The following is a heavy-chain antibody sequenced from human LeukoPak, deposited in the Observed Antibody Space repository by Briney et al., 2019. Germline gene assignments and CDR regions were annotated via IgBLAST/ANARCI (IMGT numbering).Heavy chain of an antibody. CDR1: GYTFTSYG. D-gene: IGHD6-13*01. CDR2: ISAYNGNT. Sequence: GASVKISCKASGYTFTSYGISRVRQAPVHGLEWMGWISAYNGNTNYAQKLQGRVTMTTDTSTSTAYMELRSLRSDDTAVYYCARGGSSWYVGRFDYWGGGTLVTVSS. J-gene: IGHJ4*02. CDR3: ARGGSSWYVGRFDY. V-gene: IGHV1-18*01.